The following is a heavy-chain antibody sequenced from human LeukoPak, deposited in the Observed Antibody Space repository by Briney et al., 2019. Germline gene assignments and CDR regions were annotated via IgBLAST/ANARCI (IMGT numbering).Heavy chain of an antibody. CDR3: ARGPPLTFDHTPEGYYHYYMDV. Sequence: SVKVSCKASGYTFSNYDLSWVRQAPGQGLEWMAGIIPIFATTNYAQEFQGRVSLTADESTSTVYMELSSLRYDDTAVYYCARGPPLTFDHTPEGYYHYYMDVWGDGTTVTISS. V-gene: IGHV1-69*13. D-gene: IGHD1-14*01. CDR2: IIPIFATT. J-gene: IGHJ6*03. CDR1: GYTFSNYD.